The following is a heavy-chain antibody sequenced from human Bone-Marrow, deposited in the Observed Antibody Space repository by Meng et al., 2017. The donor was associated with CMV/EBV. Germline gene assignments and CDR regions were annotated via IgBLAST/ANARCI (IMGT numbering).Heavy chain of an antibody. V-gene: IGHV3-53*05. CDR1: GFTVSSNY. CDR3: ARGTNDFWSGYWGP. J-gene: IGHJ5*02. D-gene: IGHD3-3*01. Sequence: GESLKISCAASGFTVSSNYMSWVRQAPGKGLEWVSVIYSGGSTYYADSVKGRFTISRDNSKNTPYLQMNSLRAEDTAVYYCARGTNDFWSGYWGPWGQGTLVTVSS. CDR2: IYSGGST.